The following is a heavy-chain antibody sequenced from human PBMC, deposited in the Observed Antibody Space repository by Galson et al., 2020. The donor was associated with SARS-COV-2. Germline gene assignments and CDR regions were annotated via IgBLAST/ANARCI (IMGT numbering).Heavy chain of an antibody. CDR3: AKDFSSTWLRGVWFDS. CDR1: GFTFDEYA. CDR2: ISWRSGTI. J-gene: IGHJ5*01. Sequence: GGSLRLSCEASGFTFDEYAMHWVRQAPGKGLEWVAGISWRSGTIGYADSVRGRFTISRDNAKNSLYLQVNSLRPEDTALYYCAKDFSSTWLRGVWFDSWGQGTLVTVSS. V-gene: IGHV3-9*01. D-gene: IGHD2-2*01.